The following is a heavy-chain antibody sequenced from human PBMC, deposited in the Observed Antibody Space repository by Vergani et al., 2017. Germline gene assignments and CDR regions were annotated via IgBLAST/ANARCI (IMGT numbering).Heavy chain of an antibody. Sequence: VQLVESGGGLVKPGGSLRLSCAASGFTFSSYSMNWVRQAPGKGLEWVSSISSSSSYIYYADSVKGRFTISRDNAKNSLYLQMNSLRAEDTAVYYCARHRYYGDYXPDYWGQGTLVTVSS. CDR2: ISSSSSYI. CDR1: GFTFSSYS. D-gene: IGHD4-17*01. V-gene: IGHV3-21*01. CDR3: ARHRYYGDYXPDY. J-gene: IGHJ4*02.